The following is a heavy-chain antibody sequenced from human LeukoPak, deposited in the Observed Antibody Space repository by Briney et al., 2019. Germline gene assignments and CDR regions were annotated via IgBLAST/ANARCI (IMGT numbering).Heavy chain of an antibody. D-gene: IGHD1-26*01. CDR2: INPGGANT. V-gene: IGHV1-46*01. CDR3: AGDTALGGYYYMDV. Sequence: VASVKVSCKASGYTFTNYYIHWVRQAPGQGLEWMGLINPGGANTNYAQNFQGRVTMTRDTSTSTVYMELSSLRSEDTAVYYCAGDTALGGYYYMDVWGKGTTVTVSS. J-gene: IGHJ6*03. CDR1: GYTFTNYY.